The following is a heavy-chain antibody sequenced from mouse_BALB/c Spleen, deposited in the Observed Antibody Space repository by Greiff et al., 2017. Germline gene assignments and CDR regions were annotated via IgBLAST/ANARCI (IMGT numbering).Heavy chain of an antibody. CDR3: ARRDYGYSY. Sequence: VQLQQSGPELVKPGASVKISCKASGYAFSSSWMNWVKQRPGQGLEWIGRIYPGDGDTNYNGKFKGKATLTADKSSSTAYMQLSSLTSVDSAVYFCARRDYGYSYWGQGTLVTVSA. CDR2: IYPGDGDT. J-gene: IGHJ3*01. CDR1: GYAFSSSW. V-gene: IGHV1-82*01. D-gene: IGHD1-2*01.